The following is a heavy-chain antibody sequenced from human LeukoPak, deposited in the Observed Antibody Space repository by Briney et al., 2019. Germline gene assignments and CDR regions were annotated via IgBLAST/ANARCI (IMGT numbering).Heavy chain of an antibody. D-gene: IGHD6-19*01. Sequence: PGGSLRLSCAASGVTFSSYAMSWVRQAPGKGLEWVSAISGSGGSTYYADSVKGRFTISRDNSKNTLYLQMNSLTAEDTAVYYCAKGGGSGWYGYYYYGMDVWGQGTTVTVSS. J-gene: IGHJ6*02. CDR1: GVTFSSYA. V-gene: IGHV3-23*01. CDR2: ISGSGGST. CDR3: AKGGGSGWYGYYYYGMDV.